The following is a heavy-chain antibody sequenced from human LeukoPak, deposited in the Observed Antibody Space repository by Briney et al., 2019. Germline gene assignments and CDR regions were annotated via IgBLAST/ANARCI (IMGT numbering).Heavy chain of an antibody. Sequence: GGSLRLSCVASGFTFRIYSMNWVRRAPGKGLEWVASMSSSSSFITYADSIKGRFTISRDNAKNSLYLQMNSLRAEDTAVYYCVKNRQSSSSDFDYWGQGTLVTVSS. CDR1: GFTFRIYS. CDR2: MSSSSSFI. J-gene: IGHJ4*02. V-gene: IGHV3-21*06. CDR3: VKNRQSSSSDFDY. D-gene: IGHD6-6*01.